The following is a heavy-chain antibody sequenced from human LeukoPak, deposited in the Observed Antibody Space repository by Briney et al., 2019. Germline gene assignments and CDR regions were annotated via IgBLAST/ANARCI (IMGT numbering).Heavy chain of an antibody. Sequence: GGSLRLSCAASGFTFSSYWMSWVRQAPGKGLEWVANIKQDGSEKYYVDSVKGRFTISRDKAKNSLYLQMNSLRAEDTAVYYCARVADCSGGSCYSGLVYFDYWGQGTLVTVSS. CDR1: GFTFSSYW. V-gene: IGHV3-7*01. CDR2: IKQDGSEK. D-gene: IGHD2-15*01. CDR3: ARVADCSGGSCYSGLVYFDY. J-gene: IGHJ4*02.